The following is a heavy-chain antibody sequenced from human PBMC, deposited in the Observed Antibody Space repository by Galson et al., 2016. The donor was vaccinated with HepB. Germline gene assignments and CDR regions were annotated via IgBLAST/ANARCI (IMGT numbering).Heavy chain of an antibody. Sequence: SLRLSCAASGFTFSSYSMHWVRQAPGKGLEWVSSISYSSSYMPYADAVKGRFTISRDNAKNSLYVQMNSLSAEDTAVYYCARFSGRYNGDFDYWGQETLVTVSS. J-gene: IGHJ4*02. V-gene: IGHV3-21*01. CDR1: GFTFSSYS. D-gene: IGHD1-26*01. CDR2: ISYSSSYM. CDR3: ARFSGRYNGDFDY.